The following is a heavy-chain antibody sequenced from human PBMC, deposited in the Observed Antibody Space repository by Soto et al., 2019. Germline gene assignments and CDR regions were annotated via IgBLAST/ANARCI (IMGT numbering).Heavy chain of an antibody. D-gene: IGHD2-2*01. Sequence: PSETRSLRWTVSEGSRRSISCYWGWIRQPPGKGLEWIGSIYYSGSTYYNPSLKSRVTISVDTSKNQFPLKLGSVTAADTAVYYCAREDIVVVPASYNWFDPWGQGTLVTVSS. CDR3: AREDIVVVPASYNWFDP. J-gene: IGHJ5*02. CDR2: IYYSGST. CDR1: EGSRRSISCY. V-gene: IGHV4-39*02.